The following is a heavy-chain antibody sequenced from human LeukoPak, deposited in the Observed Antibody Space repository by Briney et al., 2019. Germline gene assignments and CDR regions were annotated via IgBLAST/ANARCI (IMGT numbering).Heavy chain of an antibody. CDR2: IYYSGST. J-gene: IGHJ4*02. CDR1: GGSISSYY. V-gene: IGHV4-59*01. Sequence: PSETLSLTCTVSGGSISSYYWSWIRQPPGQGLEWIGYIYYSGSTNYNPSLKSRVTISVDTSKNQFSLKLSSVTAADTAVYYCARSGWSYFDYWGQGTLVTVSS. CDR3: ARSGWSYFDY. D-gene: IGHD6-19*01.